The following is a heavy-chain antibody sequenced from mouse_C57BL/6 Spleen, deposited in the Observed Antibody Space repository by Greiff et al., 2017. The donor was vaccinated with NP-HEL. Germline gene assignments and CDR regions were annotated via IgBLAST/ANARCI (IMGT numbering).Heavy chain of an antibody. CDR2: INPSSGYT. Sequence: QVQLKQSGAELARPGASVKMSCKASGYTFTSYTMHWVKQRPGQGLEWIGYINPSSGYTKYNQKFKDKATLTADKSSSTAYMQLSVLTSVDSAVYYCERELGRYAMDYWGQGTSVTVSS. CDR1: GYTFTSYT. CDR3: ERELGRYAMDY. V-gene: IGHV1-4*01. D-gene: IGHD4-1*01. J-gene: IGHJ4*01.